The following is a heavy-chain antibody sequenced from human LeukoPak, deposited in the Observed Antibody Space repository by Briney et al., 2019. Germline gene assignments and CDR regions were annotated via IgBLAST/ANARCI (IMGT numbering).Heavy chain of an antibody. CDR3: ARDWQFDY. V-gene: IGHV3-30*02. CDR2: IQNDGNDK. J-gene: IGHJ4*02. Sequence: GGSLRLSCAASGLTFSTYGMHWVRQAPGKGLEWVAFIQNDGNDKYYADSVKGRFTISRDNSKNTLDLQMNGLRAEDTAVYYCARDWQFDYWGQGTLVTVSS. CDR1: GLTFSTYG.